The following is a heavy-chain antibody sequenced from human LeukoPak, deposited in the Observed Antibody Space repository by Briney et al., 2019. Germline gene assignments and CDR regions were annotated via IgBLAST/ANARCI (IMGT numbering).Heavy chain of an antibody. Sequence: GGSLRLSCAASGFTFSSYGMHWVRQAPGKGLEWVAFIRYDGSNKYYADSVKGRFTISRDNPKNTLYLQMNSPRAEDTAVYYCAHCNGWYPYYCYMDVWGKGTTVTVSS. CDR2: IRYDGSNK. CDR1: GFTFSSYG. CDR3: AHCNGWYPYYCYMDV. V-gene: IGHV3-30*02. J-gene: IGHJ6*03. D-gene: IGHD6-19*01.